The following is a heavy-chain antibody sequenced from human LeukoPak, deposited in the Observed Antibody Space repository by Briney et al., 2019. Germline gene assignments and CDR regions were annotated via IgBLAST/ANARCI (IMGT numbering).Heavy chain of an antibody. J-gene: IGHJ6*03. CDR1: GFTFSSYW. CDR3: ARDGVVDFWISYGTYNYYYMDV. Sequence: GGALRISCAAPGFTFSSYWMSWVRQAPGKGLEGVANIKQDGSGKYYVDSVKGRFTISRDNAKNSLYLQMNSLRAEDTAVYYCARDGVVDFWISYGTYNYYYMDVWGKGTTVTVSS. V-gene: IGHV3-7*01. CDR2: IKQDGSGK. D-gene: IGHD3-3*01.